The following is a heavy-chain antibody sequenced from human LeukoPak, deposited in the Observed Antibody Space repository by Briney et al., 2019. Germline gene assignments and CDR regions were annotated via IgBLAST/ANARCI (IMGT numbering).Heavy chain of an antibody. J-gene: IGHJ4*02. V-gene: IGHV3-69-1*01. Sequence: KAGGSLRLSCAASGFTFKNFVMTWVRQALGQGLDWVSAISGNTGAIYYADSVKGRFTISRDNAKNSLYLQMNSLRAEDTAVYYCARDRSGGFLDYWGQGTLVTVSS. D-gene: IGHD1-26*01. CDR2: ISGNTGAI. CDR1: GFTFKNFV. CDR3: ARDRSGGFLDY.